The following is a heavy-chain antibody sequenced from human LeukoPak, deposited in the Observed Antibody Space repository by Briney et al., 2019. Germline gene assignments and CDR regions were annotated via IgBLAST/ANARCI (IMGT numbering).Heavy chain of an antibody. CDR1: GGSFSGYY. J-gene: IGHJ5*02. Sequence: PSETLSLTCAVYGGSFSGYYWSWIRQPPGKGLEWIGEINHSGSTNYNPSLKSRVTISVDTSKSQFSLKLSSVTAADTAVYHCARASLGGLHPWGQGTLVTVSS. CDR3: ARASLGGLHP. V-gene: IGHV4-34*01. D-gene: IGHD3-16*01. CDR2: INHSGST.